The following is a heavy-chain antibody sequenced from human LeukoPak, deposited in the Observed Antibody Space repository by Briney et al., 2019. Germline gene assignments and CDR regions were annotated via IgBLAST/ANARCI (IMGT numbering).Heavy chain of an antibody. V-gene: IGHV3-74*01. CDR1: GFTLSSYW. CDR3: ARGSQRGAAANYYGMDV. Sequence: PGGSLRLSCAASGFTLSSYWMHWVRHAPGKGLVWVSRINSDGSSTTYADSVKGRFTISRDNAKNTLYLQMNSLRAEDTAVYHCARGSQRGAAANYYGMDVRGQGTTVTVSS. D-gene: IGHD2-2*01. CDR2: INSDGSST. J-gene: IGHJ6*02.